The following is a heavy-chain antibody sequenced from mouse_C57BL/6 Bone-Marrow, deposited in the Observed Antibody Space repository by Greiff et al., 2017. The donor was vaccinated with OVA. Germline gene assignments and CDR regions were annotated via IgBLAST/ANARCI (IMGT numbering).Heavy chain of an antibody. J-gene: IGHJ3*01. V-gene: IGHV1-82*01. CDR3: AIYGTPFAY. CDR2: IYPGDGDT. D-gene: IGHD2-1*01. CDR1: GYAFSSSW. Sequence: QVQLQQSGPELVKPGASVKISCKASGYAFSSSWMNWVKQRPGTGLEWIGRIYPGDGDTNYNGKFKGKATLTADKSSSTAYMQLSSLTSEDSAVYFCAIYGTPFAYWGQGTLVTVSA.